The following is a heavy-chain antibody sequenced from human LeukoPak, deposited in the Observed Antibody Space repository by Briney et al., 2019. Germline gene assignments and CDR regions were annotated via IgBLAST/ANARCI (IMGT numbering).Heavy chain of an antibody. CDR2: ITWSSGTI. V-gene: IGHV3-9*01. Sequence: GGSLRLSCAASGFTFDDYAMHWVRQAPGKGLEWVSGITWSSGTIDYADSVKGRFTISRDNAKNSLYLQLNSLRAEDTAFYYCTKEMGGSHYTYGAFHMWGQGTLVIVSS. D-gene: IGHD1-26*01. CDR3: TKEMGGSHYTYGAFHM. CDR1: GFTFDDYA. J-gene: IGHJ3*02.